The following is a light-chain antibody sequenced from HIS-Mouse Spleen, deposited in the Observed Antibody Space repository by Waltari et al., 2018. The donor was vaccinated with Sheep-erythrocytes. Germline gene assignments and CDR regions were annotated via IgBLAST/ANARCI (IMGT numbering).Light chain of an antibody. CDR2: DVR. CDR3: SSYTSSSTWV. V-gene: IGLV2-14*03. J-gene: IGLJ3*02. CDR1: SSDVGGYNH. Sequence: QSALTQPASVSGSPGQSITISCTGTSSDVGGYNHVSWYQQHPGKAPKLMISDVRNRTPEVSHRFTGSKSGNTASLTISGLQAEDSADYYCSSYTSSSTWVFGGGTKLTVL.